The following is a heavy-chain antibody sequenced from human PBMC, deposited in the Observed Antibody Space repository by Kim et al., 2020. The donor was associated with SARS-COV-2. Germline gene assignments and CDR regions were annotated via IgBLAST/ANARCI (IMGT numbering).Heavy chain of an antibody. V-gene: IGHV1-69*13. CDR2: IIPIFGIA. Sequence: SVKVSCKASGGTFSSYAISWVRQAPGQGLEWMGGIIPIFGIANYAQKFQGRVTITADESTSTAYMELSSLRSEDTAVYYCARENSSRRDGYNFDYWGQGTLVTVSS. D-gene: IGHD5-12*01. CDR1: GGTFSSYA. CDR3: ARENSSRRDGYNFDY. J-gene: IGHJ4*02.